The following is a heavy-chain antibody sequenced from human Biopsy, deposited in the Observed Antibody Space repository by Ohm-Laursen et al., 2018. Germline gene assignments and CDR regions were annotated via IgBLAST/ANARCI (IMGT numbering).Heavy chain of an antibody. J-gene: IGHJ4*02. CDR3: ARNTGWYGDLYYFDY. Sequence: SVMASCKASGYSFTSYYMHWVRQAPGQGLEWMGMINPSGSNTSYPQIFQGRVTMTRDTSKSTVYMELSSLRSADTAVYFCARNTGWYGDLYYFDYWGQGTLVTVSS. D-gene: IGHD6-19*01. V-gene: IGHV1-46*01. CDR1: GYSFTSYY. CDR2: INPSGSNT.